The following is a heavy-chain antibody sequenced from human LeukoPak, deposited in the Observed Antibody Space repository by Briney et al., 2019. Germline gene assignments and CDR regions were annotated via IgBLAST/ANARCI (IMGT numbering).Heavy chain of an antibody. CDR1: GGSFSGYY. J-gene: IGHJ4*02. D-gene: IGHD4-23*01. CDR3: ARHASGYGGHSYFDF. Sequence: KPSEPLSLTCAVYGGSFSGYYWSWIRQPSGKGLEWIGEINHRGTTNYNPSLKSRVTISVDTSKNQFSLELSSVTAADTAVYYCARHASGYGGHSYFDFWGQGTLVTVSS. CDR2: INHRGTT. V-gene: IGHV4-34*01.